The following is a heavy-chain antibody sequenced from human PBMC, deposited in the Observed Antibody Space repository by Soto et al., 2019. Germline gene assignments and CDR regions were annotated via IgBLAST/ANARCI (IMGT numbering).Heavy chain of an antibody. CDR1: GFTIGSYG. J-gene: IGHJ4*02. CDR2: LWYDGDDK. D-gene: IGHD3-10*01. CDR3: VRGPYYGLYYFDS. V-gene: IGHV3-33*01. Sequence: QVLLVESGGVVVQPGTSLRLSCAASGFTIGSYGMHWVRQAPGKGLEWVAGLWYDGDDKYYGDSVKGRLTISRDNSRNTLYLQMNSLRAEDTAVYYCVRGPYYGLYYFDSWGQGTLVTVSS.